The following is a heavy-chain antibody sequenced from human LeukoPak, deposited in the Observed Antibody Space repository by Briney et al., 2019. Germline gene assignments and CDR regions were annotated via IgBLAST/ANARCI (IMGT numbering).Heavy chain of an antibody. V-gene: IGHV4-31*03. CDR2: ISYGGST. CDR1: GGSISSGGYY. J-gene: IGHJ6*03. CDR3: ARGAVLYYYYMDV. D-gene: IGHD2-15*01. Sequence: SQTLSLTCTVSGGSISSGGYYWTWIRQHPGKGLEWIGYISYGGSTYYNPSLKSRVSISVDTSKNRFSLKLSSETAADTAVYYCARGAVLYYYYMDVWGKGTTATVSS.